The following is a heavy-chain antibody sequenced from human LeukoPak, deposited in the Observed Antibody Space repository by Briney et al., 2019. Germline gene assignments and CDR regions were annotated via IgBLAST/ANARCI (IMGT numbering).Heavy chain of an antibody. CDR2: MNPNSGNT. CDR1: GYTFTSYD. Sequence: ASVKVSCKASGYTFTSYDINWVRQATGQGLEWMGWMNPNSGNTGYAQKFRGRVTMTRNTSISTAYMELSSLRSEDTAVYYCARGRFSSGWYDVAVYYYYYGMDVWGQGTTVTVSS. CDR3: ARGRFSSGWYDVAVYYYYYGMDV. D-gene: IGHD6-19*01. J-gene: IGHJ6*02. V-gene: IGHV1-8*01.